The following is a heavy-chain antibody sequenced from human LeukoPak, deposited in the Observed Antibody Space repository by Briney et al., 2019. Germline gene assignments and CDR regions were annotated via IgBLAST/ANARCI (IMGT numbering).Heavy chain of an antibody. CDR3: AKDIYTGGTNAFDI. CDR1: GFTFDDYA. Sequence: GGSLRLSCAASGFTFDDYAMHWVRQAPGKGLEWVSGISWNSGSIGYADSVKGRFTISRDNAKNSLYLQMNSLRAEDMALYYCAKDIYTGGTNAFDIWGQGTMVTVSS. J-gene: IGHJ3*02. V-gene: IGHV3-9*03. CDR2: ISWNSGSI. D-gene: IGHD1-14*01.